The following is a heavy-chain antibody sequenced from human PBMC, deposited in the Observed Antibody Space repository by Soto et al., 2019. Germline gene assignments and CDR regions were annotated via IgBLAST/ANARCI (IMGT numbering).Heavy chain of an antibody. CDR1: GGTFSSYA. D-gene: IGHD3-22*01. Sequence: QVPLVQSGAEVKKPGSSVKVSCKASGGTFSSYAISWVRQAPGQGLEWMGGIIPIFGTANYAQKFQGRVTITADESTSTAYMELSSLRSEDTAVYYCARAAAHYYDSSGYSPALVTYWGQGTLVTVSS. CDR3: ARAAAHYYDSSGYSPALVTY. CDR2: IIPIFGTA. V-gene: IGHV1-69*01. J-gene: IGHJ4*02.